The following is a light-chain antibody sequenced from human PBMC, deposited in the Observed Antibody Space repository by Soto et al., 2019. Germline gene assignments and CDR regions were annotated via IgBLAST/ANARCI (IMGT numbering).Light chain of an antibody. CDR1: SSDVGGYNY. Sequence: QSVLTQPASVSGSPGQSISISCTGTSSDVGGYNYVSWYQQYSGKAPKLMIYAVTDRPSGISNRFSASKSGNTAPLTISGLQAEDEADYCCCSYTSSGTYVFGTGTKVTV. CDR3: CSYTSSGTYV. CDR2: AVT. J-gene: IGLJ1*01. V-gene: IGLV2-14*01.